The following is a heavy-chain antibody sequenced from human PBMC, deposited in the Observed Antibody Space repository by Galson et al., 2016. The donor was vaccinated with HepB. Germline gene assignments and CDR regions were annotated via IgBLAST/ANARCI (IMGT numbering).Heavy chain of an antibody. CDR2: IKEDGFEQ. J-gene: IGHJ4*02. V-gene: IGHV3-7*01. CDR1: GFRFRSYW. CDR3: ARVGRLVPAY. Sequence: SLRLSCAVSGFRFRSYWMTWVRQAPGKGLEWVATIKEDGFEQAYLDSVKGRFTISRDNANNSLYLQMNSLRVEDTALYYCARVGRLVPAYWGQGTLVTVSS. D-gene: IGHD3-22*01.